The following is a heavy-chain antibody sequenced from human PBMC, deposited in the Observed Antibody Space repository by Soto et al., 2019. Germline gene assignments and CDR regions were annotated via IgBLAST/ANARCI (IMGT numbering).Heavy chain of an antibody. Sequence: EVQLLESGGGLVQPGGSLRLSCAASGFTFSSYAMSWVRQAPGKGLEWVSAISGSGGSTYYADSVKGRFTISRDNSKNTLYLQMNSLRAEDTAVYYCAKDRYAMIVVVTIVPDYWGQGTLVTVSS. D-gene: IGHD3-22*01. CDR2: ISGSGGST. J-gene: IGHJ4*02. CDR3: AKDRYAMIVVVTIVPDY. V-gene: IGHV3-23*01. CDR1: GFTFSSYA.